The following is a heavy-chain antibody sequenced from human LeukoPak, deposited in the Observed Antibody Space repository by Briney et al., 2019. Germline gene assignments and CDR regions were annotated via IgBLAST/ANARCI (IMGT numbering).Heavy chain of an antibody. CDR1: GYTFTSYY. V-gene: IGHV1-46*01. Sequence: ASVKVSCKASGYTFTSYYMHWVRQAPGQGLEWMGIINPSGGSTSYAQKFQGRVTMTRDTSTSTVYMELSSLRSEDTAVYYCASGPPSFGESPHFDYWGQGTLVTVSS. J-gene: IGHJ4*02. CDR3: ASGPPSFGESPHFDY. CDR2: INPSGGST. D-gene: IGHD3-10*01.